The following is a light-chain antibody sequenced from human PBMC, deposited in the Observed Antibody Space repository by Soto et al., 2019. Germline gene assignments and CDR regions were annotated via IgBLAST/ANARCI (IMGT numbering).Light chain of an antibody. Sequence: EIVLTQSPGTLSLSPGERATLSCRASQSISSSYLAWFQQKPGQAPRLLIYGVSSRPTGIPDRFSGSGSGIDFTLTISRLEPEDFVMYYCQQYDTSPVTFGQGTKLEIK. J-gene: IGKJ2*01. CDR3: QQYDTSPVT. V-gene: IGKV3-20*01. CDR1: QSISSSY. CDR2: GVS.